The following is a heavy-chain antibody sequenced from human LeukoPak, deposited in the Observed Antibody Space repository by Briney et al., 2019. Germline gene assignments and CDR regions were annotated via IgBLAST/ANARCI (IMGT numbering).Heavy chain of an antibody. V-gene: IGHV4-59*01. J-gene: IGHJ4*02. CDR2: IYYSGSA. Sequence: PSETLSLTCTVSGGSINNYYWSWIRQPPGKGLEYIGYIYYSGSANCNPSLKSRVTISADPSKNQFSLKLSSVTAADTAVYYCARNGDYYEKSGYYYLFDFWGQGTLVTVSS. CDR3: ARNGDYYEKSGYYYLFDF. D-gene: IGHD3-22*01. CDR1: GGSINNYY.